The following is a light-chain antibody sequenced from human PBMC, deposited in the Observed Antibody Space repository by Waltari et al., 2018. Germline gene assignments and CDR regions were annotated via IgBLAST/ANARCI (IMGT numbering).Light chain of an antibody. CDR3: QQYYRITLT. V-gene: IGKV4-1*01. Sequence: DIVMTQSPDSLAVSLGVRATINCNSSQRVLYNSNNKNYLGWYQRKPEQPHKLLIYWATTRESGVPDRFSGSGSGTDFTLTLSLLQAEHVAVYYCQQYYRITLTFGGATKVEIK. CDR2: WAT. J-gene: IGKJ4*01. CDR1: QRVLYNSNNKNY.